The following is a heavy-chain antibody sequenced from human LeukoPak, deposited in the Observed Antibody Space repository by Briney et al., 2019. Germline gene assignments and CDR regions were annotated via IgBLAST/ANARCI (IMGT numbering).Heavy chain of an antibody. CDR3: AKLVGTGTTATDY. Sequence: PGGSVPLSCAASGXTFSXYAMSWVXQXPXXGLEWVSAISGSGGSTYYAEAVMGLFPISRDNSKNTLSLQMSSLRAEDTAIYYCAKLVGTGTTATDYWGQGTLVSVPS. CDR1: GXTFSXYA. J-gene: IGHJ4*02. V-gene: IGHV3-23*01. D-gene: IGHD1-1*01. CDR2: ISGSGGST.